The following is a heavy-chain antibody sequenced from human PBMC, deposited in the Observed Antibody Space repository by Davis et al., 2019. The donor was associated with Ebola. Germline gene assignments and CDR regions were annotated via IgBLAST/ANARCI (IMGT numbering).Heavy chain of an antibody. D-gene: IGHD6-13*01. V-gene: IGHV5-51*01. CDR2: IYPGDSDT. CDR3: ARPRSSRSMRYGMDV. Sequence: PGGSLRLSCKGSGYSFTSYWIGWVRQMPGKGLEWMGIIYPGDSDTRYSPSFQGQVTISADKSISTAYLQLSSLKASDTAMYYCARPRSSRSMRYGMDVWGQGTTVTVSS. J-gene: IGHJ6*02. CDR1: GYSFTSYW.